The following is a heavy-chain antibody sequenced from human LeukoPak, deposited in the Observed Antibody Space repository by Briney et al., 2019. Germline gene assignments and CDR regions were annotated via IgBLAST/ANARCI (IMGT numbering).Heavy chain of an antibody. V-gene: IGHV1-69*06. Sequence: GASVKVSCKASGGTFSSYAISWVRQAPGQGLEWMGGIIPIFGTANYAQKFQGRVTITADKSTSTAYMELSSLRSDDTAVYYCARRAGSYYMDVWGKGTTVTISS. CDR2: IIPIFGTA. J-gene: IGHJ6*03. CDR3: ARRAGSYYMDV. CDR1: GGTFSSYA. D-gene: IGHD3-10*01.